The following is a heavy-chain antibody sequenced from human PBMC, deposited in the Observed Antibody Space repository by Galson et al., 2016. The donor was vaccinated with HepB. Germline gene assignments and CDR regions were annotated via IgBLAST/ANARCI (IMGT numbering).Heavy chain of an antibody. CDR2: ICDDGRT. V-gene: IGHV4-59*02. J-gene: IGHJ5*02. Sequence: TLSLTCTVSGASARSYCLNWIRQTPEKGLEWIGYICDDGRTDSNPSLKSRVALSLGASKTHFSLNVTSVTAADTAVYFCARARGHYDLWSDRDTSGLYNWVDPWGQGTLVTVSS. D-gene: IGHD3-3*01. CDR3: ARARGHYDLWSDRDTSGLYNWVDP. CDR1: GASARSYC.